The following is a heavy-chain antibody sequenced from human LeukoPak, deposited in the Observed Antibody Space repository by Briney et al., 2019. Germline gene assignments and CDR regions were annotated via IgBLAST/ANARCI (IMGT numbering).Heavy chain of an antibody. D-gene: IGHD3-10*01. CDR1: GGSVTSSSDY. J-gene: IGHJ4*02. V-gene: IGHV4-39*01. Sequence: PSETLSLTCSVSGGSVTSSSDYWGWVRQPPGKGLEWIGSVYYTGSTDYNPSLQSRVIISVDMSKEQFSLKMTSVTAADTAVYYCAKHEEYGRVIGAFDYWGQGTLVTVSS. CDR3: AKHEEYGRVIGAFDY. CDR2: VYYTGST.